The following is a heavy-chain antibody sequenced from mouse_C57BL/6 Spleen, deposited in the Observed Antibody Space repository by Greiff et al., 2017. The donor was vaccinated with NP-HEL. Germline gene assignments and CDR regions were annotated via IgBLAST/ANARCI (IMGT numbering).Heavy chain of an antibody. J-gene: IGHJ2*01. V-gene: IGHV1-69*01. CDR2: IDPSDSYT. CDR1: GYTFTSYW. CDR3: ATGGGSSYFDY. Sequence: VQLQQPGAELVMPGASVKLSCKASGYTFTSYWMHWVKQRPGQGLEWIGEIDPSDSYTNYNQKFKGKSTLTVDKSSSTAYMQLSSLTSEDSAVYYCATGGGSSYFDYWGQGTTLTVSS. D-gene: IGHD1-1*01.